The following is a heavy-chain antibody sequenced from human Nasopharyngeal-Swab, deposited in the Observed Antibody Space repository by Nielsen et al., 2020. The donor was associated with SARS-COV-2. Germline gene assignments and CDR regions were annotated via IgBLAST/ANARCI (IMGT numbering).Heavy chain of an antibody. V-gene: IGHV3-48*04. CDR2: ISSSSSTI. J-gene: IGHJ4*02. Sequence: GGSLRLSCAASGFTFSSYSMNWVRQAPGKGLEWVSYISSSSSTIYYADSVKGRFTISRDNAKNSLYLQMNSLSAEDTAVYYCAKYTKVGGTGTTSPTYDYWGQGTLVTVSS. D-gene: IGHD1-1*01. CDR3: AKYTKVGGTGTTSPTYDY. CDR1: GFTFSSYS.